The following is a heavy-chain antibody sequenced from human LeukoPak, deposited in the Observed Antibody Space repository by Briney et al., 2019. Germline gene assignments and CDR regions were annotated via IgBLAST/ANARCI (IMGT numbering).Heavy chain of an antibody. Sequence: GGSLRLSCAASGFTFSSYAMHWVRQAPGKGLEYVSAISSNGGSTHYANSVKGRFTISRDNSKNTLYLQMGSLRAEDMAVYYCARARLRVSYFDYWGQGTLVTVSS. D-gene: IGHD4-17*01. CDR3: ARARLRVSYFDY. V-gene: IGHV3-64*01. CDR1: GFTFSSYA. CDR2: ISSNGGST. J-gene: IGHJ4*02.